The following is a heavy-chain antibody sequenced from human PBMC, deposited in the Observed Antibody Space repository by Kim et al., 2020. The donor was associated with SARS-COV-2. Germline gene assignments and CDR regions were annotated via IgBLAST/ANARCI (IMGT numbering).Heavy chain of an antibody. CDR1: GGSISSGGYY. V-gene: IGHV4-31*03. CDR2: IYYSGST. Sequence: SETLSLTCTVSGGSISSGGYYWSWIRQHPGKGLEWIGYIYYSGSTYYNPSLKSRVTISVDTSKNQFSLKLSSVTAADTAVYYCARCIADRVVSGLDPWGQGTLVTVSS. J-gene: IGHJ5*02. D-gene: IGHD6-13*01. CDR3: ARCIADRVVSGLDP.